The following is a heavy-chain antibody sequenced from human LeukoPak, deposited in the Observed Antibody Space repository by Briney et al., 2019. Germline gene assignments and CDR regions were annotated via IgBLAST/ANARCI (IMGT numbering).Heavy chain of an antibody. CDR2: IKQDGSEK. J-gene: IGHJ4*02. CDR3: ARDEPGIAAAGLFDY. CDR1: GFTFSSYW. D-gene: IGHD6-13*01. V-gene: IGHV3-7*01. Sequence: GTLRLSCAASGFTFSSYWMSWVRQAPGKGLEWVANIKQDGSEKYYVDSVKGRFTISRDNAKNSLYLQMNSLRAEDTAVYYCARDEPGIAAAGLFDYWGQGTLVTVSS.